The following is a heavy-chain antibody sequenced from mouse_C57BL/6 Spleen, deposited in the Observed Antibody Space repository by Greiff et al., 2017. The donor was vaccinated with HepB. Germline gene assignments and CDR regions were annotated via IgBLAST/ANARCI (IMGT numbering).Heavy chain of an antibody. CDR2: IDPSDSET. V-gene: IGHV1-52*01. D-gene: IGHD2-5*01. J-gene: IGHJ4*01. Sequence: QVQLQQSGAELVRPGSSVKLSCKASGYTFTSYWMHWVKQRPIQGLEWIGNIDPSDSETHYNQKFKDKATLTVDKSSSTAYMQLSSLTSEDSAVYYCARVSYYSKWAMDYWGQGTSVTVSS. CDR3: ARVSYYSKWAMDY. CDR1: GYTFTSYW.